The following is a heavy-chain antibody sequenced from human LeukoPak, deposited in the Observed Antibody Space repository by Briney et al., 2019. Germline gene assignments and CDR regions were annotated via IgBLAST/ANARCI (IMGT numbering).Heavy chain of an antibody. CDR3: ARDRWSSTSYSDY. CDR2: IWYDGNNK. D-gene: IGHD2-2*01. J-gene: IGHJ4*02. CDR1: GFTFSNYG. Sequence: GGSLRLSCAASGFTFSNYGMHWVRQAPGKGLEWVAVIWYDGNNKYYADFVKGRFTISRDNSKNTLYLQMNSLRAEDTAVYYCARDRWSSTSYSDYWGQGTLVTVSS. V-gene: IGHV3-33*01.